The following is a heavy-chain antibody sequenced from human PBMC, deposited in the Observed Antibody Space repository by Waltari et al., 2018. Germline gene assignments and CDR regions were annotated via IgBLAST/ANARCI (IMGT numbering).Heavy chain of an antibody. V-gene: IGHV4-34*01. Sequence: QVQIQQWGAGLLKPSETLSLMCAVYDGSFSGYYWSWIRQSSGKGLEWIGEIHPRGSADYSPSFKSLVTISVDTSNNEFSLKLNSVTAADTAVYYCARGLDHAKIGYWGQGTLVTVSP. CDR3: ARGLDHAKIGY. CDR2: IHPRGSA. J-gene: IGHJ4*02. CDR1: DGSFSGYY.